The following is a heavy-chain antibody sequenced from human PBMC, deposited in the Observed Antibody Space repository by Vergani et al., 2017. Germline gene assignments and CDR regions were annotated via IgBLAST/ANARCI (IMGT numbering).Heavy chain of an antibody. CDR3: AKVGRSEVAGTFGAFDI. V-gene: IGHV1-2*02. J-gene: IGHJ3*02. CDR2: LNPATGDT. CDR1: GYTFNAFY. D-gene: IGHD6-19*01. Sequence: QVRLVQSGTEVKKPGASVRISCKASGYTFNAFYIHWLRQTPGQGPEWMGWLNPATGDTNNAQKFQGRITMTRDTSITTGYMDLSSLKSDDTAVYFCAKVGRSEVAGTFGAFDIWGQGTMVTVSS.